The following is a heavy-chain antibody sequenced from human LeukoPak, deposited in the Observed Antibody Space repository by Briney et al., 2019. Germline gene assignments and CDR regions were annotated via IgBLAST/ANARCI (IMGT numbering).Heavy chain of an antibody. V-gene: IGHV1-18*01. Sequence: ASVKVSCKASGYTFTSYGISWVRQAPGQGLEWMGWISAYNGNTNYAQKLQGRVTMTTDTSTSTAYMELRSLRSDDTAVYYCARVIGYCSRNNLPGPPDHRGQGTLVTVSS. J-gene: IGHJ4*02. CDR3: ARVIGYCSRNNLPGPPDH. D-gene: IGHD2-2*01. CDR1: GYTFTSYG. CDR2: ISAYNGNT.